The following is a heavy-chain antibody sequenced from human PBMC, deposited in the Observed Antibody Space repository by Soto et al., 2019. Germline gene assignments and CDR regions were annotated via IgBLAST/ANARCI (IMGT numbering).Heavy chain of an antibody. V-gene: IGHV4-34*01. Sequence: PSETLSLTCAVYGGSFSGYYWSWIRQPPGKGLEWIGEINHSGSTNYNPSLKSRVTISVDTSKNQFSLKLSSVTAADTAVYYCARARDGYDYWGQGTLVTVSS. D-gene: IGHD2-2*03. CDR1: GGSFSGYY. CDR3: ARARDGYDY. J-gene: IGHJ4*02. CDR2: INHSGST.